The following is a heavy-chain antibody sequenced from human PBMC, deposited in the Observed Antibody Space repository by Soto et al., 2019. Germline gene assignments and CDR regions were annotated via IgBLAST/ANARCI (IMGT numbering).Heavy chain of an antibody. J-gene: IGHJ6*02. D-gene: IGHD4-4*01. CDR1: GYTFTSYG. CDR2: ISAYKGNT. CDR3: ARVPHNDYSNYWGSSDGMDV. Sequence: ASVKVSCKASGYTFTSYGISWVRQAPGQGLEWMGWISAYKGNTNYAQKLQGRVTMTTDTSTSTAYMELRSLRSDDTAMYYCARVPHNDYSNYWGSSDGMDVWGQGPTVTVSS. V-gene: IGHV1-18*01.